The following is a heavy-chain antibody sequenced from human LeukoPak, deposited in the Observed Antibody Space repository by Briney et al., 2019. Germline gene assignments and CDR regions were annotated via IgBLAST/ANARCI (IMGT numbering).Heavy chain of an antibody. V-gene: IGHV3-33*08. Sequence: GGSLRLSCAASGFTFSNYEMNWDRQAPGKGLEWVALISFDGGNKYYADSVKGRFTISRDNSKKTLYLQMNSLRAEDTAVYYCARGAYDTGGYYFYFDSWGQGTLVTVSS. D-gene: IGHD3-22*01. CDR1: GFTFSNYE. CDR3: ARGAYDTGGYYFYFDS. J-gene: IGHJ4*02. CDR2: ISFDGGNK.